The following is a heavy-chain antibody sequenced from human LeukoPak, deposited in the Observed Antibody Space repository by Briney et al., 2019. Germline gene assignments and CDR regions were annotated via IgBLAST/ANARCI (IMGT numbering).Heavy chain of an antibody. D-gene: IGHD1-26*01. CDR2: ISWNSGSI. CDR1: GFTFDDYA. V-gene: IGHV3-9*01. J-gene: IGHJ4*02. Sequence: GGSLRLSCAASGFTFDDYAMHWVRQAPGKGLEWVSGISWNSGSIGYADSVKGRFTISRDNSKNTLYLQMNSLRAEDTAVYYCAKDPSGSYWDPFDYWGQGTLVTVSS. CDR3: AKDPSGSYWDPFDY.